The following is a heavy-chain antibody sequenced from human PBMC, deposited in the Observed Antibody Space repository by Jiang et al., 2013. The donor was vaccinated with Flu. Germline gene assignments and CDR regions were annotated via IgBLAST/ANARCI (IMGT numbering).Heavy chain of an antibody. CDR3: ARAHTGYDYP. D-gene: IGHD5-12*01. J-gene: IGHJ5*02. V-gene: IGHV4-34*01. CDR2: INHSGST. Sequence: LLKPSETLSLTCAVYGGSFSDSYWSWIRQPPGKGLEWIGEINHSGSTTYNPSFKSRVTISVDTSKNQFSLRLSSVTAADTAVYYCARAHTGYDYPWGQGTLVSVSS. CDR1: GGSFSDSY.